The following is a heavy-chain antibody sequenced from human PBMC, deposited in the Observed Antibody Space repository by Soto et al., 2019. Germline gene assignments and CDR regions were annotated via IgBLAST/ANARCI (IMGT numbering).Heavy chain of an antibody. J-gene: IGHJ4*02. CDR2: IYHSGST. D-gene: IGHD4-17*01. CDR3: CVRSDYGDYVASGY. CDR1: SGSISSSNW. V-gene: IGHV4-4*02. Sequence: QVQLQESGPGLVKPSGTLSLTCAVSSGSISSSNWWSWVRQPPGKGLEWIGEIYHSGSTNYNPSLKSLGTISVDKSKNQFSLKLSSVTAADTAVYYCCVRSDYGDYVASGYWGQGTLVTVSS.